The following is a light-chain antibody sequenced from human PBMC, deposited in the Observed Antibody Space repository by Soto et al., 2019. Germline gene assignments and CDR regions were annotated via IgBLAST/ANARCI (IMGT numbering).Light chain of an antibody. J-gene: IGKJ1*01. CDR2: ATS. CDR1: QSVSSSF. CDR3: QQYGSSLVT. V-gene: IGKV3-20*01. Sequence: EIVLTQSPGTLSLSPGERATLSCRASQSVSSSFLAWYQQKPGQAPRLLIYATSSRATGIPDRFSGSGSATDFTLTINRLEPEDFAVYYCQQYGSSLVTFGQGTKVETK.